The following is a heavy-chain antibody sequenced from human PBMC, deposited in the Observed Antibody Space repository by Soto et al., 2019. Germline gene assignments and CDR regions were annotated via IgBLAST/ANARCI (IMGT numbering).Heavy chain of an antibody. CDR1: GFTFSSYE. D-gene: IGHD3-22*01. Sequence: EVQLVESGGGLVQPGGSLRLSCAASGFTFSSYEMNWVRQAPGKGLEWVSYISSSGSTIYYADSVKGRFTISRDNAKNSLYLQMNSLRAEDTAVYYCASYSRDGYNGNFAVDYWGQGTLVTVSS. CDR2: ISSSGSTI. J-gene: IGHJ4*02. CDR3: ASYSRDGYNGNFAVDY. V-gene: IGHV3-48*03.